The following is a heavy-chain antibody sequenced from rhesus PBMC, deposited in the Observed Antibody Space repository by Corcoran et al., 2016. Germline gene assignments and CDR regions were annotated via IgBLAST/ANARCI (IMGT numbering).Heavy chain of an antibody. CDR3: ARRRRNTVTSFDY. D-gene: IGHD4-23*01. Sequence: QVTLKESGPALVKPTPTLTLTCPFSGFSISTRGMGVGWIRQPPGKALGWLALIYWDDDKYFSTSLRSRLTISKDTSKNQLVLTMTNMDPVDTATYYCARRRRNTVTSFDYWGQGVLVTVSS. V-gene: IGHV2S1*01. CDR1: GFSISTRGMG. CDR2: IYWDDDK. J-gene: IGHJ4*01.